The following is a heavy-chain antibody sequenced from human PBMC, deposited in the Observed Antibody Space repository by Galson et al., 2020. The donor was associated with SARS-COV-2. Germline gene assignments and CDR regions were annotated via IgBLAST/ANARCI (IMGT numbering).Heavy chain of an antibody. Sequence: GESLKISCKASGYTFNTYGVTWVRQAPGQGLEWVGWISAFNGNTNSAQKLQGRVTMTTDTSTSTAYMELRRLRSDDTAVYYCARLLGSGSYIDYWGQGTLVTVSS. CDR2: ISAFNGNT. J-gene: IGHJ4*02. D-gene: IGHD3-10*01. CDR3: ARLLGSGSYIDY. V-gene: IGHV1-18*01. CDR1: GYTFNTYG.